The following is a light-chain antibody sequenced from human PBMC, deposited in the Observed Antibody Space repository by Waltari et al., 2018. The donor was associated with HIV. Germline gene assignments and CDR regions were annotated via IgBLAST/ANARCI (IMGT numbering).Light chain of an antibody. CDR2: EAT. Sequence: QSALTQPASVSGSPGQSITISCTGTSNDIGGHHYVSWYQFHPGRAPKLLIYEATNRPSGVSNRFSGSKSGNTASLTISGLQAEDEADYYCSSYRSPTVIFGGGTKLTVL. J-gene: IGLJ2*01. CDR3: SSYRSPTVI. CDR1: SNDIGGHHY. V-gene: IGLV2-14*01.